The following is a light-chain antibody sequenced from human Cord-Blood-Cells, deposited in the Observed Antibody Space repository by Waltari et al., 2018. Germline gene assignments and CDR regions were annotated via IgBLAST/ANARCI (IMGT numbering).Light chain of an antibody. V-gene: IGLV1-40*01. Sequence: QSVLTQPPSVSGDPGQRVTISCTGSSSNIGAGYDVHWYQQLPGTAPKLLIYGNSNRPSGVPDRFSGSNSGTSASLAITGLQAEDEADYYCQSYDSSLSGSVFGGGTKLTVL. CDR2: GNS. CDR3: QSYDSSLSGSV. CDR1: SSNIGAGYD. J-gene: IGLJ2*01.